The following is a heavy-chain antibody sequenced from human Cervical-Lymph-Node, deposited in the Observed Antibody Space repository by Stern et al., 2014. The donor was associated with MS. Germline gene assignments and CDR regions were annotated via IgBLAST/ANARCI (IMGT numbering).Heavy chain of an antibody. V-gene: IGHV1-69*01. D-gene: IGHD5-24*01. Sequence: QMQLVQSGAEVRKPGSSVKVSCKGSGFTFSSYAISWVRQAPGQGLEWMRGIIPFFGTANYVQRFLGRVTITADESTTTAYMELSSLRSEDTAVYYCATRDMATVTNYYYGMDVWGQGTTVIVSS. CDR2: IIPFFGTA. CDR3: ATRDMATVTNYYYGMDV. J-gene: IGHJ6*02. CDR1: GFTFSSYA.